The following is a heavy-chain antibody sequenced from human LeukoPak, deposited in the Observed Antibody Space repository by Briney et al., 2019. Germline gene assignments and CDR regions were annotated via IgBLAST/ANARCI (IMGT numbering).Heavy chain of an antibody. V-gene: IGHV3-21*01. J-gene: IGHJ4*02. Sequence: PGGSLRLSCAASGFTFSTYNMNWVRQAPGKGLEWVSSIGSSSGYIYYADSVKGRFTISRDNAKNSLYLQMNSLRAEDTAVYYCARGNYHDTSGLDYWGQGTLVTVSS. CDR3: ARGNYHDTSGLDY. CDR1: GFTFSTYN. D-gene: IGHD3-22*01. CDR2: IGSSSGYI.